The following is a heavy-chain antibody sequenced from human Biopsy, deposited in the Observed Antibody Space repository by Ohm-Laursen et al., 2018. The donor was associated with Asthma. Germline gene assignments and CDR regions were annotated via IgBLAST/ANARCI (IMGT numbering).Heavy chain of an antibody. Sequence: SSLKVSCKASGYTFNSAGITWVRQAPGQGLDWMGWLSVYNGNTKVAQKLQDRVTMITGTSTSTAYMELRSLRSDDTAVYFCARAVDYSHYYGIDVWGQGTTVTVS. V-gene: IGHV1-18*01. CDR2: LSVYNGNT. D-gene: IGHD3-10*01. CDR3: ARAVDYSHYYGIDV. CDR1: GYTFNSAG. J-gene: IGHJ6*02.